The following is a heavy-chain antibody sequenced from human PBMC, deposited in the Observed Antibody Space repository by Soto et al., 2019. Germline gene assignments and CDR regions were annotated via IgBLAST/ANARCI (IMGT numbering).Heavy chain of an antibody. CDR2: INPNSGGT. J-gene: IGHJ4*02. Sequence: ASVKVSCKASGDTFTGYYMHWVRQAPGQGLEWMGWINPNSGGTNYAQKFQGWVTMTRDTSISTAYMELSRLRSDDTAVYYCARDKASPYYGSRSPWGDFYYWGQGTLVTVS. D-gene: IGHD3-10*01. CDR1: GDTFTGYY. CDR3: ARDKASPYYGSRSPWGDFYY. V-gene: IGHV1-2*04.